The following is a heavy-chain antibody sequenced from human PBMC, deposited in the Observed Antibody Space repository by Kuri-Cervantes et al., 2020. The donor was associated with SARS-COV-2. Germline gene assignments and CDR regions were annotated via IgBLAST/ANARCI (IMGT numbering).Heavy chain of an antibody. J-gene: IGHJ4*02. CDR1: GFTFSNAW. Sequence: GESLKISCAASGFTFSNAWMSWVRQAPGKGLEWVSYISGSGSTKYYADSVKGRFTISRDNAKNSLYLQMNSLRAEDTAVYYCARAPTVTLDYWGQGTLVTVSS. CDR2: ISGSGSTK. CDR3: ARAPTVTLDY. V-gene: IGHV3-11*04. D-gene: IGHD4-17*01.